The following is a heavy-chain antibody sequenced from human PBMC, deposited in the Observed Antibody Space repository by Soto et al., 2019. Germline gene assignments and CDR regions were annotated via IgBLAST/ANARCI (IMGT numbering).Heavy chain of an antibody. CDR2: IYYSGST. V-gene: IGHV4-59*01. J-gene: IGHJ3*02. Sequence: SETLSLTCTVSGGSISSYYWSWIRQPPGKGLEWIGYIYYSGSTNYNPSLKSRVTISVDTSKNQFSLKLSSVTAADTAVYYCARDLRYFDWLPYSSQPNDAFDIWGQGTMVTVSS. D-gene: IGHD3-9*01. CDR1: GGSISSYY. CDR3: ARDLRYFDWLPYSSQPNDAFDI.